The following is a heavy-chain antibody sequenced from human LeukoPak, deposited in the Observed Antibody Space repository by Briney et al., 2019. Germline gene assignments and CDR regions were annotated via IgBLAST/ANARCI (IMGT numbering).Heavy chain of an antibody. Sequence: SQTLSLTCTVSGGSISSGSYYWSWIRQPAGKGLEWIGRIYTSGSTNYNPSLKSRVTISVDTSKNQFSLKLSSVTAADTAVYYCARDSLTQDLNWFDPWGQGTLVTVSS. CDR1: GGSISSGSYY. J-gene: IGHJ5*02. V-gene: IGHV4-61*02. CDR3: ARDSLTQDLNWFDP. CDR2: IYTSGST.